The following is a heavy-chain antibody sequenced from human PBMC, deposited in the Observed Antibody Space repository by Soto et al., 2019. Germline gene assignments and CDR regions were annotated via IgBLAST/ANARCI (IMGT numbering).Heavy chain of an antibody. J-gene: IGHJ3*01. CDR1: GYIFTNFG. D-gene: IGHD3-16*01. CDR3: TRGSGGGVGRAFDF. Sequence: QVQLVQSGAEVKKPGASVRVSCKASGYIFTNFGITWVRQAPGRGLEWMGYISGYNGNTNYAQELQGGLTMTTDTSTTTAHMELGSLRSDDTAVYYCTRGSGGGVGRAFDFWGQGTMVTVSS. CDR2: ISGYNGNT. V-gene: IGHV1-18*01.